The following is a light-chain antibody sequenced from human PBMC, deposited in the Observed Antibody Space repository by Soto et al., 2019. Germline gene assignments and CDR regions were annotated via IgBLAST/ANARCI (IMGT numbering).Light chain of an antibody. CDR2: GAS. Sequence: EIVMTQSPATLSLSPGETATLSCRASQSVHSNLAWFQQHPGQAPRLLIYGASSRATGIPVRFSGSGSGTEFTLTISSLQSEDFAVYYCQQYNNWPITFGQGTRLEIK. V-gene: IGKV3-15*01. CDR3: QQYNNWPIT. J-gene: IGKJ5*01. CDR1: QSVHSN.